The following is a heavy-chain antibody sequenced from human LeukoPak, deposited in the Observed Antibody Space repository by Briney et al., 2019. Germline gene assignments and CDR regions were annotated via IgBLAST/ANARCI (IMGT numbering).Heavy chain of an antibody. CDR2: ISSSSSYI. Sequence: GGSLTLSCSASGFTFSSYSMNWVRQAPGKGLEWVSSISSSSSYIYYADSVKGRFTISRDNAKNSLELQMNSLRAEDTAVYYCARDLSARFFDYWGQGTLVTVSS. CDR3: ARDLSARFFDY. J-gene: IGHJ4*02. CDR1: GFTFSSYS. V-gene: IGHV3-21*01.